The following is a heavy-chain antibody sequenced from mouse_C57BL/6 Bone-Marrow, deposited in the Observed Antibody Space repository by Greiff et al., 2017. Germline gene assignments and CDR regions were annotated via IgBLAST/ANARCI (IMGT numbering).Heavy chain of an antibody. J-gene: IGHJ3*01. CDR1: GYSFTGYY. CDR2: INPSTGGT. CDR3: ARGEVYDGYVAWFAY. V-gene: IGHV1-42*01. D-gene: IGHD2-3*01. Sequence: EVQLQQSGPELVKPGDSVKISCKASGYSFTGYYMYWLKQSPEKSLEWMGEINPSTGGTTYNQKLKDKFTLTVDKSTNTTYMQLKSLTSEDAAVYYCARGEVYDGYVAWFAYWGQGTLVTVSA.